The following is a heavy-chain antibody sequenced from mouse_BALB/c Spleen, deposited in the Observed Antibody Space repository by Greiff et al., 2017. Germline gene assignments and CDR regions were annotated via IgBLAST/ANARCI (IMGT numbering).Heavy chain of an antibody. CDR1: GYTFSSYW. D-gene: IGHD1-2*01. V-gene: IGHV1-9*01. J-gene: IGHJ3*01. CDR3: ARPHYYARGAY. Sequence: QVQLKQSGAELMKPGASVKISCKATGYTFSSYWIEWVKQRPGHGLEWIGEILPGSGSTNYNEKFKGKATFTADTSSNTAYMQLSSLTSEDSAVYYCARPHYYARGAYWGQRTLVTVSA. CDR2: ILPGSGST.